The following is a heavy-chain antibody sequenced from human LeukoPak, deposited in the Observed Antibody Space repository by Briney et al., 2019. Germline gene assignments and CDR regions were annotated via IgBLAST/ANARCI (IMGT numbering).Heavy chain of an antibody. J-gene: IGHJ5*02. CDR1: GGSISSYY. CDR2: IYYSGST. CDR3: ARRVEMATIVDWFDP. V-gene: IGHV4-59*12. D-gene: IGHD5-24*01. Sequence: SETLSLTCTVSGGSISSYYWSWIRQPPGKGLEWIGYIYYSGSTNYNPSLKSRVTISVDTSKNQFSLKLSSVTAADTAVYYCARRVEMATIVDWFDPWGQGTLVTVSS.